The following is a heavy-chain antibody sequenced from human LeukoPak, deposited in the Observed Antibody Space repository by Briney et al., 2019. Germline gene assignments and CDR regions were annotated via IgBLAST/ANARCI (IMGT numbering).Heavy chain of an antibody. D-gene: IGHD6-19*01. J-gene: IGHJ4*02. CDR3: ARGSSLIAVPSSTLVY. Sequence: GTLSLTCAVSGGSISSSNWWSWVRQAPGKGLEWVSSISSSSSYIYYADSVKGRFTISRDNAKNSLYLQMNSLRAEDTAVYYCARGSSLIAVPSSTLVYWGQGTLVTVSS. V-gene: IGHV3-21*01. CDR2: ISSSSSYI. CDR1: GGSISSSN.